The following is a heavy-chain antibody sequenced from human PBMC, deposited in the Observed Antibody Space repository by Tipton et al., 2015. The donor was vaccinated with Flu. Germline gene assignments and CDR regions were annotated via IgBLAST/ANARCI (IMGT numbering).Heavy chain of an antibody. CDR2: INPSGGST. CDR3: ARAAPKYYYDSSGYYHYYYGMDV. D-gene: IGHD3-22*01. CDR1: GYTFTSYY. V-gene: IGHV1-46*01. Sequence: VQLVQSGAEVKKPGASVKVSCKASGYTFTSYYMHWVRQAPGQGLEWMGIINPSGGSTSYAQKFQGRVTMTRDTSTSTVYMELSSLRSEDTAVYYCARAAPKYYYDSSGYYHYYYGMDVWGQGTTVTVSS. J-gene: IGHJ6*02.